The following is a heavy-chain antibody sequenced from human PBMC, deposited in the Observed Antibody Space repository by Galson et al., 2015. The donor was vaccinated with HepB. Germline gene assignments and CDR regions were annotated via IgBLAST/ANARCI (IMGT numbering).Heavy chain of an antibody. J-gene: IGHJ4*02. CDR2: IYPSDSDT. V-gene: IGHV5-51*01. CDR1: GYSFTDYW. D-gene: IGHD6-6*01. CDR3: ARGYSSSPPGFDY. Sequence: QSGAEVKKPGESLKISCKGSGYSFTDYWIGWVRQMPGKGLEWMGIIYPSDSDTRYSPSFQGQVTMSADKSISPAYLQWSSLKASDTAMYYCARGYSSSPPGFDYWGQGTLVTVSS.